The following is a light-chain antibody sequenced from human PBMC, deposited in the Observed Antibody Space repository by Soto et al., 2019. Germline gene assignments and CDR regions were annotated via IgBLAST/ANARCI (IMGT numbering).Light chain of an antibody. Sequence: VLTRSQATLELSPGERATLSCRASQTFNNYLAWYQQKPGQAPRLIIYHTSNRATGIPARFSGSGSGTDFALTISSLEPEDFAVHYCQQHTNWRPITFGQGTRLEIK. CDR2: HTS. J-gene: IGKJ5*01. CDR3: QQHTNWRPIT. CDR1: QTFNNY. V-gene: IGKV3-11*01.